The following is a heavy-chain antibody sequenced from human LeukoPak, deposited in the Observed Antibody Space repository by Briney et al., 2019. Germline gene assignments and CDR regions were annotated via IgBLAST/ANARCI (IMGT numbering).Heavy chain of an antibody. CDR1: GFTFSSYS. D-gene: IGHD3-3*01. J-gene: IGHJ4*02. V-gene: IGHV3-23*01. CDR3: GKSRGRFYDFWRGCDRGLGYFDY. Sequence: GGSLRLSCAASGFTFSSYSMSWVRQAPGKGLEWVSEISGSGGSTYYADSVTGRFTISRAHSKSSQYMQINSLRAEDTAVYYCGKSRGRFYDFWRGCDRGLGYFDYWGEGTLGTVSP. CDR2: ISGSGGST.